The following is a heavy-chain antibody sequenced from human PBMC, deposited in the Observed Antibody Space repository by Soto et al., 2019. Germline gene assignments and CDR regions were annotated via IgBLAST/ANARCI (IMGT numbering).Heavy chain of an antibody. CDR2: IYYSGST. CDR3: ASGGVVVTAPAFDI. D-gene: IGHD2-21*02. J-gene: IGHJ3*02. Sequence: QLQLQESGPGLVKPSETLSLTCTVSGGSISSSSYYWGWIRQPPGKGLEWIGSIYYSGSTYYNPSLKSRVTISVDTSKNQFSLKLSSVTAADTAVYYCASGGVVVTAPAFDIWGQGTMVTVSS. CDR1: GGSISSSSYY. V-gene: IGHV4-39*01.